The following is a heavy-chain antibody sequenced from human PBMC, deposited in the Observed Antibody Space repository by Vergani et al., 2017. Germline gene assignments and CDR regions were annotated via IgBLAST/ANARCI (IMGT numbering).Heavy chain of an antibody. V-gene: IGHV4-38-2*01. CDR3: ARLGYSYGPPGYFDY. CDR2: IYHSGST. J-gene: IGHJ4*02. CDR1: GYSISSGYY. D-gene: IGHD5-18*01. Sequence: QVQLQESGPGLVKPSETLSLTCAVSGYSISSGYYWGWIRQPPGKGLEWIGSIYHSGSTYYNPSLKSRVTISVDTSKNQFSLKLSSVTAADTDVYYCARLGYSYGPPGYFDYWGQGTLVTVSS.